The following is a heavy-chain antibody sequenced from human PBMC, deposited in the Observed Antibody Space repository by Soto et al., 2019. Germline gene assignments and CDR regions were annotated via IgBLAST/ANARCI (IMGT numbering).Heavy chain of an antibody. D-gene: IGHD1-26*01. CDR3: AKTFRVGATPGAFDI. CDR1: GFTFSTYG. Sequence: GGSLRLSWAASGFTFSTYGMRWVRQAPGKGLEWVALIWSDGTNKYYADSVKGRFTISRDNSKNTLYLQMNSLRAEDTAVYYCAKTFRVGATPGAFDIWGQGTMVTVSS. J-gene: IGHJ3*02. V-gene: IGHV3-33*06. CDR2: IWSDGTNK.